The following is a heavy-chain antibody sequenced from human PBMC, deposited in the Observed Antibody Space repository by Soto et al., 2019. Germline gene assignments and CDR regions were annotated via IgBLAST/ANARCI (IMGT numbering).Heavy chain of an antibody. D-gene: IGHD6-19*01. J-gene: IGHJ6*02. V-gene: IGHV1-69*13. CDR2: IIPIFGTA. CDR3: AIPPVAGRVDYYYGMDV. CDR1: GGTFSSYA. Sequence: SVKVPCKASGGTFSSYAISWVRQAPGQGLEWMGGIIPIFGTANYAQKFQGRVTITADESTSTAYMELSSLRSEDTAVYYCAIPPVAGRVDYYYGMDVWGQGTTVTVSS.